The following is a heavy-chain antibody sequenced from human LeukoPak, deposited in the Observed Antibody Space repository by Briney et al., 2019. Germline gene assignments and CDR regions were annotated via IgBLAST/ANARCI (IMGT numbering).Heavy chain of an antibody. CDR1: GFTFSSYW. CDR3: ATSSSWYPVSSDH. Sequence: SGGSLRLSCAASGFTFSSYWMHWVRQAPGKGLVWVSRIKTDGSSTSYADSVKGRFTISRDNAKNTLYLQMNSLRPEDRALYYCATSSSWYPVSSDHWGQGTLVTVSS. J-gene: IGHJ4*02. CDR2: IKTDGSST. V-gene: IGHV3-74*01. D-gene: IGHD6-13*01.